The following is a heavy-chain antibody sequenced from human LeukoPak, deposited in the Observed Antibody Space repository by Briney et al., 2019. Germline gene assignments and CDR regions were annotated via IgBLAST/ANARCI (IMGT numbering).Heavy chain of an antibody. CDR2: AGSAGGT. CDR1: GFTLTNHA. Sequence: GGSLRLSCTVSGFTLTNHAVSWVRQAPGKGLEWVSAAGSAGGTYYAESVKGRFTISRDNSKNTLYLQMNSLKAEDTAVYYCAKDWGGIVVVPAANPHGEDIDYWGQGTLVTVSS. J-gene: IGHJ4*02. D-gene: IGHD2-2*01. CDR3: AKDWGGIVVVPAANPHGEDIDY. V-gene: IGHV3-23*01.